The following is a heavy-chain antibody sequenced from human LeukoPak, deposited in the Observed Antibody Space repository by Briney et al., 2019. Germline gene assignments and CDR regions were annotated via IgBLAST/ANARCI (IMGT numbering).Heavy chain of an antibody. D-gene: IGHD6-13*01. CDR2: INHSGST. V-gene: IGHV4-34*01. CDR3: ARGHSVGSSSWYGSRRSYYFDY. J-gene: IGHJ4*02. CDR1: GGSFSGYY. Sequence: SETLSLTCAVYGGSFSGYYWSWIRQPPGKGLEWIGEINHSGSTNYNPSLKSRVTISVDTSKNQFSLKLSSVTAADTAVYYCARGHSVGSSSWYGSRRSYYFDYWGQGTLVTVSS.